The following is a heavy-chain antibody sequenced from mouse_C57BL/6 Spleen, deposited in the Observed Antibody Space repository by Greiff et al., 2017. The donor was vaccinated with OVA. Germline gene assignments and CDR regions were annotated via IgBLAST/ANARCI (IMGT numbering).Heavy chain of an antibody. CDR1: GYTFTSYW. D-gene: IGHD2-4*01. CDR3: ARGWYDYDLFAY. Sequence: QVQLKQSGTELVKPGASVKLSCKASGYTFTSYWMHWVKQRPGQGLEWIGNINPSNGGTNYNEKFKSKATLTVDKSSSTAYMQLSSLTSEDSAVYYCARGWYDYDLFAYWGQGTLVTVSA. V-gene: IGHV1-53*01. CDR2: INPSNGGT. J-gene: IGHJ3*01.